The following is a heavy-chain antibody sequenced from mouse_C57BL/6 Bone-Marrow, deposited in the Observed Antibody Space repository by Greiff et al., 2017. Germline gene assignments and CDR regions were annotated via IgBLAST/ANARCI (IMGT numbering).Heavy chain of an antibody. D-gene: IGHD2-1*01. CDR3: ARPSIYYGYAMDY. J-gene: IGHJ4*01. CDR1: GYTFTSYW. CDR2: IYPGSGST. V-gene: IGHV1-55*01. Sequence: QVQLQQSGAELVKPGASVKMSCKASGYTFTSYWITWVKQRPGQGLEWIGDIYPGSGSTNYNEKFKSKATLTVDTSSSTAYMQLSSLTSEDSAVYYCARPSIYYGYAMDYWGQGTSFTVSS.